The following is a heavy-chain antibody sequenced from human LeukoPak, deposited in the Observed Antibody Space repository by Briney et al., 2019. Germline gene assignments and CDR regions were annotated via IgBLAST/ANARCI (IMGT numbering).Heavy chain of an antibody. CDR1: GFTVSRNH. CDR3: AQWSRYFDY. V-gene: IGHV3-48*01. Sequence: GGSLRLSCAASGFTVSRNHMNWVRQAPGKGLEWVSYISSSSSTIYYADSVKGRFTISRDNSKNTLYLQMNSLRAEDTALYFCAQWSRYFDYWGQGTLVTVSS. J-gene: IGHJ4*02. CDR2: ISSSSSTI. D-gene: IGHD1-26*01.